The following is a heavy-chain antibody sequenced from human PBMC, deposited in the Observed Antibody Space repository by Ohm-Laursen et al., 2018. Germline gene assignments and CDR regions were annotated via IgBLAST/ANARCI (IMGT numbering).Heavy chain of an antibody. CDR1: GDIFSSYA. CDR2: IIPIFGTP. D-gene: IGHD6-13*01. CDR3: ARFAPEAAPAVP. V-gene: IGHV1-69*05. J-gene: IGHJ5*02. Sequence: GASVKVSCKASGDIFSSYAIHWVRQAPGQGLEYLGGIIPIFGTPDYAQSFQGRVTITTDDSTSTAYMELSSLRSEDTAVYYCARFAPEAAPAVPWGQGTLVTVSS.